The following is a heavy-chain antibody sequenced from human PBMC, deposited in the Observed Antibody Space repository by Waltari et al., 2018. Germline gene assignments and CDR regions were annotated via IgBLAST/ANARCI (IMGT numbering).Heavy chain of an antibody. CDR1: GYTSTSYA. D-gene: IGHD6-13*01. J-gene: IGHJ5*02. Sequence: QVQLVQSGPELKKPGASLKVSCKASGYTSTSYAMNWGRQAPGKGLEWMGWINTNTGNPTYAQGFTGRFGFSLDTSVSTAYLQISSLKAEDTAVYYCARDLRRIAAAGTRWFDPWGQGTLVTVSS. CDR2: INTNTGNP. CDR3: ARDLRRIAAAGTRWFDP. V-gene: IGHV7-4-1*02.